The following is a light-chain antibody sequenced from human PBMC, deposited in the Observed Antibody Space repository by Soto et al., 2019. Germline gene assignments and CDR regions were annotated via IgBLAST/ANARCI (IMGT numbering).Light chain of an antibody. CDR1: QSISSW. CDR3: QQYNSYSRTWT. Sequence: DIQMTQSPSTLSASVGDRVTITCRASQSISSWLAWYQQKPGKAPKLLIYDASSLESGFPSRFSGSGSGTEFTLTISSLQPDDFATYYCQQYNSYSRTWTFGQGTKVEIK. J-gene: IGKJ1*01. CDR2: DAS. V-gene: IGKV1-5*01.